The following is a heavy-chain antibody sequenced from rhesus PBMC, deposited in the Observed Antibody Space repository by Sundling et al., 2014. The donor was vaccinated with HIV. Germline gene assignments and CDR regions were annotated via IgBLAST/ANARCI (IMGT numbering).Heavy chain of an antibody. V-gene: IGHV4-173*01. CDR3: ARGGSWPGYFEF. J-gene: IGHJ1*01. D-gene: IGHD6-25*01. CDR1: GDSFRSSF. CDR2: VSGAIGNT. Sequence: QVQLQESGPGLVKPSETLSLTCAVSGDSFRSSFWSWIRQPPGKGLDWIGRVSGAIGNTEYNPSVKSRVTISTDTSKNQLSLKLSSVTAADTAVYYCARGGSWPGYFEFWGQGALVTVSS.